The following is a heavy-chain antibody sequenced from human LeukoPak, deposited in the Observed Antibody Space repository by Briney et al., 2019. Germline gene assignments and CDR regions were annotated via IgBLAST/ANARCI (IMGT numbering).Heavy chain of an antibody. CDR1: GGTFSSYA. V-gene: IGHV1-69*04. D-gene: IGHD5-24*01. J-gene: IGHJ2*01. Sequence: GASVKVSCKASGGTFSSYAISWVRQAPGQGLEWMGRIIPILGIANYAQKFQGRVTITADKSTSTAYMELSSLRSEDTAVYYCARIEMATIGVDLWGRGTLVTVSS. CDR2: IIPILGIA. CDR3: ARIEMATIGVDL.